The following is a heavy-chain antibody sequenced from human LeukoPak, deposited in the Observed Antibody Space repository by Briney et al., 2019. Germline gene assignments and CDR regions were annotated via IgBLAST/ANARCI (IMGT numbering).Heavy chain of an antibody. V-gene: IGHV3-7*03. CDR2: IKQDGNEK. D-gene: IGHD1-26*01. CDR1: GFRFNTYW. J-gene: IGHJ6*03. Sequence: GESLRLSCAASGFRFNTYWMSWVRQAPGKGLEWVANIKQDGNEKYYADSVKGRFTISRDNGKNSLDLQMNSLRAEDTAVYYCAKDRLEVVGATGYYYYYMDVWGKGTTVTVSS. CDR3: AKDRLEVVGATGYYYYYMDV.